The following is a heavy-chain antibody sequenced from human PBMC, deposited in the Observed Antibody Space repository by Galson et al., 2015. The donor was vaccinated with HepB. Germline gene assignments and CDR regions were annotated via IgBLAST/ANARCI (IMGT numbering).Heavy chain of an antibody. CDR2: ISSSSSYT. Sequence: SLRLSCAASGFTFSDYYMSWIRQAPGKGLEWVSYISSSSSYTNYADSVKGRFTISRDNAKNSLYLQMNSLRAEDTAVYYCARDIYYYDSSGYYFDYWGQGTLVTVSS. V-gene: IGHV3-11*06. D-gene: IGHD3-22*01. J-gene: IGHJ4*02. CDR3: ARDIYYYDSSGYYFDY. CDR1: GFTFSDYY.